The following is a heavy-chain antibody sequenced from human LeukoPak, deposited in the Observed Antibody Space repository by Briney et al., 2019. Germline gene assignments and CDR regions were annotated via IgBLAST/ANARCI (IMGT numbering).Heavy chain of an antibody. J-gene: IGHJ5*02. CDR2: INHSGST. CDR3: ARVGNRRGRQQLWAAGWFDP. Sequence: SETLSLTCAVYGGSFSGYYWSWIRQPPGKGLEWIGEINHSGSTNYNPSLKSRVTISVDTSKNQFSLKLSSVTAADTAVYYCARVGNRRGRQQLWAAGWFDPWGQGTLVTVSS. V-gene: IGHV4-34*01. CDR1: GGSFSGYY. D-gene: IGHD6-13*01.